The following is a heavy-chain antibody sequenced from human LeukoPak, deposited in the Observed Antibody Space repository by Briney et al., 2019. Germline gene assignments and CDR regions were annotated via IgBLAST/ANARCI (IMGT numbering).Heavy chain of an antibody. V-gene: IGHV4-59*01. CDR3: AGGEPFIAAAGRWDY. D-gene: IGHD6-13*01. CDR2: IYYSGST. Sequence: PSETLSLTCTVSGGSISSYYWSWIRQPPGKGLEWIGYIYYSGSTNYNPSLKSRVTISVDTSKNQFSLKLSSVTAADTAVYYCAGGEPFIAAAGRWDYWGQGTLVTVSS. CDR1: GGSISSYY. J-gene: IGHJ4*02.